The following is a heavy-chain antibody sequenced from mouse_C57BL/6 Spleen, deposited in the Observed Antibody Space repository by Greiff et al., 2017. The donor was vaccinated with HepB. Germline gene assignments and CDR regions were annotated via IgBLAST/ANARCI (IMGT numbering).Heavy chain of an antibody. CDR3: ARSWDYDGGYYAMDY. D-gene: IGHD2-4*01. J-gene: IGHJ4*01. V-gene: IGHV1-81*01. CDR1: GYTFTSYG. Sequence: QVQLKESGAELARPGASVKLSCKASGYTFTSYGISWVKQRTGQGLEWIGEIYPRSGNTYYNEKFKGKATLTADKSSSTAYMELRSLTSEDSAVYFCARSWDYDGGYYAMDYWGQGTSVTVSS. CDR2: IYPRSGNT.